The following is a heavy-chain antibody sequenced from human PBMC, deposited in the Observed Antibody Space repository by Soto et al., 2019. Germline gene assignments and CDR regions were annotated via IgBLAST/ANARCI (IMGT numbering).Heavy chain of an antibody. CDR2: IIPIFGTA. Sequence: SVKVSCKASGGTFSSYAISWVRQAPGQGLEWMGGIIPIFGTANYAQKFQGRATITADESTSTAYMDLSSLRSEDTAVYYCARGRVVTADYYYYYAMDVWGQGTTVTVSS. J-gene: IGHJ6*02. CDR3: ARGRVVTADYYYYYAMDV. V-gene: IGHV1-69*13. D-gene: IGHD2-2*01. CDR1: GGTFSSYA.